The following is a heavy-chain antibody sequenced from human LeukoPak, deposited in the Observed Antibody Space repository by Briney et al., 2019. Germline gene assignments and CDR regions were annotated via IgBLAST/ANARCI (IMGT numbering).Heavy chain of an antibody. CDR2: VYFSGST. Sequence: SETPSLTCIVSGASISSSSYSWGWIRQPPGKGPEWIGSVYFSGSTYYNPSLKSRVTISADTSKNQFSLNLSSVTAADTAVYYCASRKLGNDYWGQGTLVTVSS. CDR1: GASISSSSYS. CDR3: ASRKLGNDY. V-gene: IGHV4-39*07. J-gene: IGHJ4*02. D-gene: IGHD7-27*01.